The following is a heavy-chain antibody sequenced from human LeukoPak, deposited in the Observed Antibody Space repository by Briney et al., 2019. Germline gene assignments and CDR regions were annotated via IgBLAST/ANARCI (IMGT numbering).Heavy chain of an antibody. V-gene: IGHV4-59*01. CDR2: IYFSGST. Sequence: SETLPLTCTVSGVSISSYYWSWIRQPPGKGLEWIGYIYFSGSTNYNPSLKSRVSISVDTSKNQFSLRLGSVTAADTAVYYCAREAYYDFWKGYAFDYWGQGTLVTVSS. J-gene: IGHJ4*02. CDR3: AREAYYDFWKGYAFDY. D-gene: IGHD3-3*01. CDR1: GVSISSYY.